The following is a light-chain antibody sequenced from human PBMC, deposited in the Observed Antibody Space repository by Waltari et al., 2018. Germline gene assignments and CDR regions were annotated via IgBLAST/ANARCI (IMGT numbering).Light chain of an antibody. J-gene: IGKJ2*01. CDR1: QSLLYSSNNKNY. CDR2: WAS. Sequence: DIVMTQSPDSLAVSLGERATINCKSSQSLLYSSNNKNYLAWYQQKLGQPPKLLFYWASTREAAVPDRFGGSRSGTDFTLTISSLQAEDVAVYYCQQYYGTPPYTFGQGTKLEIK. V-gene: IGKV4-1*01. CDR3: QQYYGTPPYT.